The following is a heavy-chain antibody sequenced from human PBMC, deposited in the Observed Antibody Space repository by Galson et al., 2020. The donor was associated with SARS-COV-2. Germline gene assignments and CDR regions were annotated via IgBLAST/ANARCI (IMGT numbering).Heavy chain of an antibody. CDR2: TYYSGST. CDR1: GGSISSISYY. D-gene: IGHD3-10*02. J-gene: IGHJ4*02. Sequence: ETSETLSLTCTVAGGSISSISYYWGRLRQPPGKGLEWTGSTYYSGSTYYNPSLKSRVPISVDTSKNQFSLKLSSVTAADTAVYYCARLRAITLYYFGYWGQVTLVTVSS. V-gene: IGHV4-39*01. CDR3: ARLRAITLYYFGY.